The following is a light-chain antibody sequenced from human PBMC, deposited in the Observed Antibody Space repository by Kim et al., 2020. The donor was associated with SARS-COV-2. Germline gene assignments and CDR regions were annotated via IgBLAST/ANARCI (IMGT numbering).Light chain of an antibody. CDR1: KLGDKY. J-gene: IGLJ1*01. CDR2: QDS. Sequence: SYELTQPPSVSVSPGQTASITCSGDKLGDKYACWYQQKPGQSPVLVIYQDSKRPSGIPERFFGSNSGNTAPLTISGTQAMVEADYYCQAWDSITHV. V-gene: IGLV3-1*01. CDR3: QAWDSITHV.